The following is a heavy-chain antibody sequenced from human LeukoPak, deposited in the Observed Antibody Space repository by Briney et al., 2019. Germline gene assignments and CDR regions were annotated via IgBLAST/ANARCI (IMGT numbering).Heavy chain of an antibody. J-gene: IGHJ4*02. Sequence: GGSLRLSCAASGFTFSNYGMHWVRQAPGKGLEWVAVVSYDGRAQYYADSVKGRFTISRDNSKNTLYLQVNSLRAEDTAVYYCAKENRQYSSGWSYDYWGQGTLVTVSS. V-gene: IGHV3-30*18. D-gene: IGHD6-19*01. CDR3: AKENRQYSSGWSYDY. CDR1: GFTFSNYG. CDR2: VSYDGRAQ.